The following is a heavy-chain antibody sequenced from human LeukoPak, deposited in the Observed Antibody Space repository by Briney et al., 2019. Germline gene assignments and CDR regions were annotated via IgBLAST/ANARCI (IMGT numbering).Heavy chain of an antibody. CDR2: INSDGSST. V-gene: IGHV3-74*01. J-gene: IGHJ6*03. CDR3: EKDRGNHYYYYYYMDV. Sequence: GGSLRLSCAASGFTFSSYWMHWVRQAPGKGLVWFSRINSDGSSTSYADSVKGRFTISRDNAKNTPYLQMNSLRAEDTAVYYCEKDRGNHYYYYYYMDVWGKGTTVTVSS. CDR1: GFTFSSYW. D-gene: IGHD1-14*01.